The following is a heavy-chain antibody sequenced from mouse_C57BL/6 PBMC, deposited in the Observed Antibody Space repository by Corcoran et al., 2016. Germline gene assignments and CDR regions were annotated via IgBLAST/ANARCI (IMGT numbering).Heavy chain of an antibody. J-gene: IGHJ4*01. D-gene: IGHD3-2*02. Sequence: QIQLVQSGPELKKPGETVKISCKASGYTFTTYGMSWVKQAPGKGLKWMGWINTYSGVPTYADDFKGRFAFSLETSASTAYLQLNNLKNEDTATYFCAREDSSAYAMDYWGQGTSVTVSS. CDR2: INTYSGVP. V-gene: IGHV9-3*01. CDR3: AREDSSAYAMDY. CDR1: GYTFTTYG.